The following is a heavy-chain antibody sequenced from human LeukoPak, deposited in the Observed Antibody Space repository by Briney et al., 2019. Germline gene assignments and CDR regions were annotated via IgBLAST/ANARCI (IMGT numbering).Heavy chain of an antibody. J-gene: IGHJ1*01. V-gene: IGHV3-21*01. CDR1: GFTFSSYS. Sequence: GGSLRLSCAASGFTFSSYSMNWVRQAPGKGLEWVSSISSSSSYIYYADSVKGRFTISRDNAKNSLYLQMNSLRAEDTAVYYCATYSSLNRREFQYWGQGTLLTVSS. CDR2: ISSSSSYI. CDR3: ATYSSLNRREFQY. D-gene: IGHD3-22*01.